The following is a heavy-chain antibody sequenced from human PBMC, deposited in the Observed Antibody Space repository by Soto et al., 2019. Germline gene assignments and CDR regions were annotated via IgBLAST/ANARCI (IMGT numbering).Heavy chain of an antibody. V-gene: IGHV1-69*13. CDR2: IIPIFGTA. CDR1: GGTFSSYA. CDR3: ASSVDKYYYYGMYV. D-gene: IGHD5-12*01. J-gene: IGHJ6*02. Sequence: SVKVSCKASGGTFSSYAISWVRQAPGQGLEWMGGIIPIFGTANYAQKFQGRVTITADESTSTAYMELSSLRSEDTAVYYCASSVDKYYYYGMYVCGQGNTVTVS.